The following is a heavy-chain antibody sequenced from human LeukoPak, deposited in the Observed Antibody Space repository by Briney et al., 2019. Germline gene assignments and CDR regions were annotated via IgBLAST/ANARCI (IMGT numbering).Heavy chain of an antibody. J-gene: IGHJ5*02. D-gene: IGHD6-19*01. Sequence: GSLRLSCAASGFTFSSYSMNWVRQAPGKGLEWVSSISSSSYIYYADSVKGRSTISRDNAKNSLYLQMNSLRAEDTAVYYCARDLDHAVAGPFDPWGQGTLVTVSS. V-gene: IGHV3-21*01. CDR2: ISSSSYI. CDR3: ARDLDHAVAGPFDP. CDR1: GFTFSSYS.